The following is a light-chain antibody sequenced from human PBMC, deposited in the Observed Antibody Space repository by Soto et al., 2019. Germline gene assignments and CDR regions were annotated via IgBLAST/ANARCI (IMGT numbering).Light chain of an antibody. CDR3: SSFTTSNTYV. CDR2: EVR. Sequence: QSVLTQPASVSGSPGQSITISCTGTSSDVGGYNSVSWYQQHPGKAPKLLISEVRHRPSGVSDRFPGSQSANTASLTISGLQAEDEADYYCSSFTTSNTYVFGTGTKVTVL. CDR1: SSDVGGYNS. J-gene: IGLJ1*01. V-gene: IGLV2-14*01.